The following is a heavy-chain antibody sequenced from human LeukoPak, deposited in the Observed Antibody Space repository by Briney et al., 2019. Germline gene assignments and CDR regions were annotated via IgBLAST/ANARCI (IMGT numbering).Heavy chain of an antibody. J-gene: IGHJ4*02. CDR3: ARVWGIAVAGSLTTTLGALDY. CDR2: INPNSGGK. CDR1: GYTFTGYY. Sequence: ASVKVSCKASGYTFTGYYMHWVRQAPGQGLEWMGWINPNSGGKNYAQKFQGRFTMTRDTSTSPAYMELSRLRSDDTAVYYCARVWGIAVAGSLTTTLGALDYWGQGTLVTVSS. D-gene: IGHD6-19*01. V-gene: IGHV1-2*02.